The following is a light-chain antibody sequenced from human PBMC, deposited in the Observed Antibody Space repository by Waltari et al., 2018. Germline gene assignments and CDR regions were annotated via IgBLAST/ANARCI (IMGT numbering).Light chain of an antibody. CDR3: HSRETFSTRL. CDR2: GPD. Sequence: SSDLTQDPSLSVALGQTVRITCQGDSLRRYYASWYQQRPGQAPILVLYGPDNRPSVIPDLFPGSTSGNTASLTITGAQAEDEADYYCHSRETFSTRLFGGGTRLTV. V-gene: IGLV3-19*01. J-gene: IGLJ2*01. CDR1: SLRRYY.